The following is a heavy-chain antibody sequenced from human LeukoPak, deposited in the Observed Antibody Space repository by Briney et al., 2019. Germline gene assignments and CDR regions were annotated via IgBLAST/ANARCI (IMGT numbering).Heavy chain of an antibody. CDR3: ARGTHYYCSSTSCPYFDY. Sequence: GGSLRLSCAASGFTFSSYSVNWVRQAPGRGLEWVSSISSSSSYIYYADSVKGRFTISRDNAKNSLYLQMNSLRAEDTAVYYCARGTHYYCSSTSCPYFDYWGQGALVTVSS. CDR2: ISSSSSYI. J-gene: IGHJ4*02. V-gene: IGHV3-21*01. CDR1: GFTFSSYS. D-gene: IGHD2-2*01.